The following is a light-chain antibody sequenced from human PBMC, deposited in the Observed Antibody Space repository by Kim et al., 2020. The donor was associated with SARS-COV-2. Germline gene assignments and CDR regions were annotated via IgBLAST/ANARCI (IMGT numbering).Light chain of an antibody. J-gene: IGLJ2*01. V-gene: IGLV3-1*01. CDR3: QAWESSHVV. Sequence: SYELTQPPSVSVSPGQTASITCSGDKLGDKYACWYQQKPGQSPVLVIYQDSKRPSGIPERFSGSNSGNTATLTISGTQAMDEADYYCQAWESSHVVFGGGTQPTV. CDR2: QDS. CDR1: KLGDKY.